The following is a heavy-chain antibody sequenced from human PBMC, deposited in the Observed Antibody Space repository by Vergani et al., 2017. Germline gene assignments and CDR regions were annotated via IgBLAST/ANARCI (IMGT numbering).Heavy chain of an antibody. Sequence: EVQLLESGGALVQPGKSLRLSCAASGFIFSSYAMTWVRQAPGKGVEWVSSISASDGNTYYADSVKGRVTISRDKFKNTLYLQMNSLRAEDTAVYYCARVGRSAVAGTFGAFDMWGQGTMVTVSS. CDR2: ISASDGNT. CDR1: GFIFSSYA. CDR3: ARVGRSAVAGTFGAFDM. V-gene: IGHV3-23*01. D-gene: IGHD6-19*01. J-gene: IGHJ3*02.